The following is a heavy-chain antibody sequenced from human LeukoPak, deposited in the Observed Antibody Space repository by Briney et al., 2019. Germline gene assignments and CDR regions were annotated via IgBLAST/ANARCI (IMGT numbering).Heavy chain of an antibody. CDR3: AKDWRGGGCYSD. CDR2: IKPDETEK. J-gene: IGHJ1*01. CDR1: GFTFSSFW. Sequence: GGSLRLSCTASGFTFSSFWMSWVRQAPGKGLEWVANIKPDETEKSYVDSVKGRFTISRDNAKNSLYLQMNSLRADDTAMYYCAKDWRGGGCYSDWGQGTLVTVSP. V-gene: IGHV3-7*03. D-gene: IGHD2-15*01.